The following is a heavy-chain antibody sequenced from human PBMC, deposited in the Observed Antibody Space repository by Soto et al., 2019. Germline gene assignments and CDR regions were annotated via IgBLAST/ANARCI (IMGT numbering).Heavy chain of an antibody. Sequence: SVKVSCKASGGTFSSYAISWVRQAPGQGLEWMGGIIPIFGTANYAQKFQGRVTITADKSTSTAYMELSSLRSEDTAVYYCARARHYYDSSGYYDYWGQGTLVTVSS. V-gene: IGHV1-69*06. J-gene: IGHJ4*02. CDR2: IIPIFGTA. D-gene: IGHD3-22*01. CDR3: ARARHYYDSSGYYDY. CDR1: GGTFSSYA.